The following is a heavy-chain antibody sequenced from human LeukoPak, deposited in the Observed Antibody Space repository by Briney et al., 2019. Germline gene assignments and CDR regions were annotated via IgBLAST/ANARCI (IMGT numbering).Heavy chain of an antibody. CDR3: ARGMAVDY. J-gene: IGHJ4*02. CDR1: GGSISSSSYY. D-gene: IGHD5-24*01. V-gene: IGHV4-39*07. Sequence: SETLSLTCTVSGGSISSSSYYWGWIRQPPGKGLEWIGSIYYSGSTYYNPSLKSRVTISVDTSKNQFSLKLSSVAAADTAVYYCARGMAVDYWGQGTLVTVSS. CDR2: IYYSGST.